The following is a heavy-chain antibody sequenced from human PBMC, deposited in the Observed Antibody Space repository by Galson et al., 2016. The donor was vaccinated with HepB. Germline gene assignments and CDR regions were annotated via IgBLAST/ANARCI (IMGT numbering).Heavy chain of an antibody. CDR3: ARGVYGDHGWFDY. D-gene: IGHD4-17*01. CDR1: GFTVSSNY. CDR2: IYSGGTT. V-gene: IGHV3-66*02. J-gene: IGHJ4*02. Sequence: SLRLSCAASGFTVSSNYMSWVRQAPGKGLEWVSVIYSGGTTYYADSVKGRFTITRVSSNNTLFLQMNTLRPEDTAVYYCARGVYGDHGWFDYWGQGTLVTVSS.